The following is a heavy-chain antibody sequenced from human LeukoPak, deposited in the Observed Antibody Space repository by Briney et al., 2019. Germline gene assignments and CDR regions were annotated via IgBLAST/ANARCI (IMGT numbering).Heavy chain of an antibody. CDR1: GYTFTGYY. CDR2: INPNSGGT. Sequence: GASVKVSCKASGYTFTGYYMHWVRQAPGQGLEWMGWINPNSGGTNYAQKFQGRVTMTRDTSISTAYMELSRLRSDDTAVYYCARVGYSSSWEGYNWFDPWGQGTLVTVSS. D-gene: IGHD6-13*01. CDR3: ARVGYSSSWEGYNWFDP. V-gene: IGHV1-2*02. J-gene: IGHJ5*02.